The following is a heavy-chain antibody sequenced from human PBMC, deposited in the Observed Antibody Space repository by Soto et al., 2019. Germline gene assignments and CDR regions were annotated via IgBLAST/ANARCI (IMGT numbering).Heavy chain of an antibody. CDR3: ATDKWGLNWFDP. CDR1: GYTFTIYT. Sequence: ASVKVSCKAFGYTFTIYTIHWVRQAPGQRLEWMGWIDAGNGDTKYSQKLQGRVTMTTDTSTSTAYMELRSLRSDDTAVYYCATDKWGLNWFDPWGQGTLVTVSS. J-gene: IGHJ5*02. D-gene: IGHD7-27*01. V-gene: IGHV1-3*01. CDR2: IDAGNGDT.